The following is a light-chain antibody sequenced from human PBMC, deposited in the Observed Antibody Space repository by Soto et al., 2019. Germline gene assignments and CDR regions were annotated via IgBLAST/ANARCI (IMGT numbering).Light chain of an antibody. CDR1: QSISNW. J-gene: IGKJ1*01. CDR3: QQYNSYS. V-gene: IGKV1-5*01. Sequence: DLQMTPPPSTLLASVGARVTITCRASQSISNWLAWYQQKPGTAPKVLIYHASNLQSGVPARFSGSVSGTEFTLTISSLQPYDFATYHRQQYNSYSFGQGTKVDI. CDR2: HAS.